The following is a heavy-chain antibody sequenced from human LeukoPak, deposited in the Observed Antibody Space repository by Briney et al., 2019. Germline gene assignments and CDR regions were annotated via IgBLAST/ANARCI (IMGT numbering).Heavy chain of an antibody. Sequence: SETLSLTCTVSGGSIKSPTSYWSWIRQPPGKGLEWIGNIYYIGTTSYNSSLSGRVTIAVDTSKNQFSLEMASVTPGDTAFYYCARNTTSSPWFDPWGQGTLVIVSS. D-gene: IGHD6-6*01. CDR1: GGSIKSPTSY. CDR2: IYYIGTT. V-gene: IGHV4-61*01. CDR3: ARNTTSSPWFDP. J-gene: IGHJ5*02.